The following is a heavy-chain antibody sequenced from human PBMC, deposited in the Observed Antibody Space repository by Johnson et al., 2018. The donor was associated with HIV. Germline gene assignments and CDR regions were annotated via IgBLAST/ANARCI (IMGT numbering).Heavy chain of an antibody. Sequence: QVQLVESGGGLVKPGGSLKLSCATSGFTFSDYYMSWIRQAPGKGLEWLSYISNSAITLYYADSMKGRFTISRDNSKNSLFLQMNSLRVEDTAVYYCARSGGYPNAFDMWGQGTLVTVPA. CDR1: GFTFSDYY. CDR2: ISNSAITL. V-gene: IGHV3-11*04. CDR3: ARSGGYPNAFDM. J-gene: IGHJ3*02. D-gene: IGHD6-13*01.